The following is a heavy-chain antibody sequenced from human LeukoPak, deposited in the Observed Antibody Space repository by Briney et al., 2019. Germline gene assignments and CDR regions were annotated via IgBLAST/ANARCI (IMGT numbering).Heavy chain of an antibody. Sequence: PGGSLRLSCAASGFTFSSYAMHWVRQAPGKGLEWVAVISYDGSNKYYADSVKGRFTISRDNSKNTLYLQMNGLRAEDTAVYYCARDETIAAAGTFDYWGQGTLVTVSS. V-gene: IGHV3-30-3*01. CDR3: ARDETIAAAGTFDY. D-gene: IGHD6-13*01. CDR1: GFTFSSYA. J-gene: IGHJ4*02. CDR2: ISYDGSNK.